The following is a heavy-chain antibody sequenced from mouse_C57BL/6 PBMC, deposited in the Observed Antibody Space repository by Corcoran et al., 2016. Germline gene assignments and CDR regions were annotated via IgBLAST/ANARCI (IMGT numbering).Heavy chain of an antibody. CDR1: GYTFTDYY. Sequence: EVQLQQSGPELVKPGASVKISCKASGYTFTDYYMNWVKQSHGKSLEWIGDINPNNGGTSYNQKFKGKATLTVDKSSSTAYMELRSLISEDSAVYYCARDYYGSSYWGQGTTLTVSS. J-gene: IGHJ2*01. V-gene: IGHV1-26*01. CDR2: INPNNGGT. D-gene: IGHD1-1*01. CDR3: ARDYYGSSY.